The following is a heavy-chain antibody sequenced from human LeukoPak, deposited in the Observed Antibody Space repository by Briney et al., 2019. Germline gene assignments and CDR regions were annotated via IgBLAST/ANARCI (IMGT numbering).Heavy chain of an antibody. CDR3: AREVAPLYFHYGMDV. D-gene: IGHD2-21*01. CDR1: GFTVSNSY. J-gene: IGHJ6*01. Sequence: GRSLRLSCAASGFTVSNSYINWVRQAPGKGLEWVSIIYSGGNTYYADSVRGRLIISRDNSENTVYLQMNSLRAEDTAVYYCAREVAPLYFHYGMDVWGEGTTVTVSS. CDR2: IYSGGNT. V-gene: IGHV3-66*01.